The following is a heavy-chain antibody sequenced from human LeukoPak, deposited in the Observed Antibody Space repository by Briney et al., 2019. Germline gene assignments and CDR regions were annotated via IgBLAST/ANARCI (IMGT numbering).Heavy chain of an antibody. D-gene: IGHD2-8*01. CDR1: GFTFSSYA. J-gene: IGHJ4*02. Sequence: GGSLRLSCAASGFTFSSYAMSWVRQAPGKGLEWVSAISGSGGSTYYADSVKGRFTISRDNSKNTLYLQRNSLRAEDTAVYCCASRMLHFDYWGQGTLVTVSS. CDR2: ISGSGGST. CDR3: ASRMLHFDY. V-gene: IGHV3-23*01.